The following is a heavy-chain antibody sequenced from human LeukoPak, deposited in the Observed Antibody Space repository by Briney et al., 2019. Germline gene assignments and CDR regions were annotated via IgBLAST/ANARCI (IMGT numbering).Heavy chain of an antibody. D-gene: IGHD6-25*01. Sequence: PETLSLTCAVSGDSISNSNWWTWIRQPPGKGLEWIGEVYPTGSTNYSPSLKGRVTISVDKSKNQFSLTLTSVTAADTAVYFCGTTEHDSGDYWGQGTLVTVSS. J-gene: IGHJ4*02. V-gene: IGHV4-4*01. CDR3: GTTEHDSGDY. CDR2: VYPTGST. CDR1: GDSISNSNW.